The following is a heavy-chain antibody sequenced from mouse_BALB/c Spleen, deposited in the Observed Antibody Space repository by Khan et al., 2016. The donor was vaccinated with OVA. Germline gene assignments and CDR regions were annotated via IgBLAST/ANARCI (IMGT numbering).Heavy chain of an antibody. CDR3: ARGTCGY. D-gene: IGHD3-3*01. V-gene: IGHV1S135*01. CDR1: GYSFTTYY. Sequence: VQLQQSGPELMKPGASVNISCKASGYSFTTYYIHWVKQSHEKSLEWIGYIDPFHGGTDYNQKCKGKATLTVDKSSSTAYMHLSSLTSEDTAVYYCARGTCGYWCQGTLVTVSA. CDR2: IDPFHGGT. J-gene: IGHJ3*02.